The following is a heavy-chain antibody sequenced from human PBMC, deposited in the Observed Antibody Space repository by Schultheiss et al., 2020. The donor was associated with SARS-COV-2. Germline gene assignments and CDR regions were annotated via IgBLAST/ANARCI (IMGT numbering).Heavy chain of an antibody. Sequence: SETLSLTCAVYGGSFSGYYWSWIRQPPGKGLEWIGYIYYSGSTNYNPSLKSRVTISVDTSKNQFSLKLSSVTAADTAVYYCAREGPYSTGDAFDIWGQGTMVTVSS. CDR2: IYYSGST. CDR3: AREGPYSTGDAFDI. D-gene: IGHD6-25*01. CDR1: GGSFSGYY. V-gene: IGHV4-59*12. J-gene: IGHJ3*02.